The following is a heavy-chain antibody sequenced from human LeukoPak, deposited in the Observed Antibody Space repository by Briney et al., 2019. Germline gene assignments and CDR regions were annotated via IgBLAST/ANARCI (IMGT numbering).Heavy chain of an antibody. D-gene: IGHD2-2*01. V-gene: IGHV4-59*08. CDR2: TYYSGST. CDR3: ARHGSTSWEVGY. Sequence: SETLSLTCTVSGGSISSYYWSWIRQPPGKGLEWIGYTYYSGSTNYNPSLKSRVTISVDTSKNQFSLKLSSVTAADTAVYYCARHGSTSWEVGYWGQGTLVTVSS. CDR1: GGSISSYY. J-gene: IGHJ4*02.